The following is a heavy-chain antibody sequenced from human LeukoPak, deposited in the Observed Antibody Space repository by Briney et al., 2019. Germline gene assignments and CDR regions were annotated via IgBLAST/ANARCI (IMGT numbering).Heavy chain of an antibody. Sequence: AGGSLRLSCAASGFTLSSYSMEWVRQAPGEGLEWDSHLSRSTSTIYYADSVKGRFTISRDNAKNSLYLQMNSLRAEDTAIYYCARVLLERPGIDSFDIWGRGTMVTVSS. V-gene: IGHV3-48*01. CDR3: ARVLLERPGIDSFDI. CDR2: LSRSTSTI. CDR1: GFTLSSYS. J-gene: IGHJ3*02. D-gene: IGHD1-1*01.